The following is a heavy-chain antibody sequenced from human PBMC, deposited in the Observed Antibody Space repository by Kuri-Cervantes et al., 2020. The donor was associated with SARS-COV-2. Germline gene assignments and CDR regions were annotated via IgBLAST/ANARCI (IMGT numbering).Heavy chain of an antibody. CDR3: GRELLLYYYYMDV. D-gene: IGHD2-21*01. CDR2: ISSSSSYT. Sequence: GGSLRLSCAASGFTFSSYGMHWVRQAPGKGLEWVSSISSSSSYTYYADSVKGRFTISRDNAKNSLYLQMNSLRAEDTAVYYCGRELLLYYYYMDVWGKGTTVTVSS. CDR1: GFTFSSYG. J-gene: IGHJ6*03. V-gene: IGHV3-21*01.